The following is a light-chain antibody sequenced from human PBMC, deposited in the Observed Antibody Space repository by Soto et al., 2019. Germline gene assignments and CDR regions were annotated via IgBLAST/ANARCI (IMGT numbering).Light chain of an antibody. V-gene: IGKV3-15*01. CDR3: QQYNNWPPYT. CDR2: GAS. Sequence: ELVMTQSPATLSVSPGERATLSCRASQSVSSNLAWYQQKPVQAPRLLIYGASTRSTGIPARFSGSGSGTEFTLTISSLQSEDCAVYYCQQYNNWPPYTCGQGTKLEIK. CDR1: QSVSSN. J-gene: IGKJ2*01.